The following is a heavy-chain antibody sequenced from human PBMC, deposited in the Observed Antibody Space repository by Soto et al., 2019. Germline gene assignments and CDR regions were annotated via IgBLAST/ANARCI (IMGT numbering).Heavy chain of an antibody. CDR2: IIPIFGTA. V-gene: IGHV1-69*13. CDR1: GGTFSSYA. CDR3: ARDPLNCSSTSCYRGAYYYYMDV. J-gene: IGHJ6*03. Sequence: ASVKVSCKASGGTFSSYAISWERQAPGQGLEWMGGIIPIFGTANYAQKFQGRVTITADESTSTAYMELSSLRSEDTAVYYCARDPLNCSSTSCYRGAYYYYMDVWGKGTTVTVSS. D-gene: IGHD2-2*02.